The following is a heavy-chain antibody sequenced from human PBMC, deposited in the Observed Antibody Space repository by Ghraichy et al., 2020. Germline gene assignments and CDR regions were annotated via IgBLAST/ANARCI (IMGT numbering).Heavy chain of an antibody. D-gene: IGHD2-15*01. CDR3: AKPDCSGGSCWQYYFDY. CDR2: ISGSGGST. J-gene: IGHJ4*02. Sequence: GALRLSCAASGFTFSSYAMSWVRQAPGKGLEWVSAISGSGGSTYYADTVKGRFTISRDNSKNTLYLQMNSLRAEDTAVYYCAKPDCSGGSCWQYYFDYWGQGTLVTVSS. CDR1: GFTFSSYA. V-gene: IGHV3-23*01.